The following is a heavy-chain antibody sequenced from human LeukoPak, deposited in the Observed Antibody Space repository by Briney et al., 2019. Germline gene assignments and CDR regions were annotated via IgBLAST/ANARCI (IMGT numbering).Heavy chain of an antibody. J-gene: IGHJ4*02. CDR1: GYTFTGFY. V-gene: IGHV1-2*02. D-gene: IGHD2-2*01. Sequence: ASVKVSCKASGYTFTGFYIHRVRQAPGQGLEWMGWINPNSGGTKYAQRFQGRVAMTRDTSISTAYMELNSLRSDDTAVYHCARDLIISSTSCPSHWGQGTLVTVSS. CDR2: INPNSGGT. CDR3: ARDLIISSTSCPSH.